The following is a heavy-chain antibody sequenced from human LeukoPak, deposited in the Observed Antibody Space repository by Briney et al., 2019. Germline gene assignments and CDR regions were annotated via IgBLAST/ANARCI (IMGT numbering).Heavy chain of an antibody. D-gene: IGHD3-22*01. CDR1: GYTFTGYH. J-gene: IGHJ4*02. CDR2: INPNSGGT. Sequence: ASVKVSCKASGYTFTGYHMHWVRQAPGQGLEWMGRINPNSGGTNYAQKFQGRVTMTRDTSISTAYMELSRLRSDDTAVYYCASWVRSTSCLDYYDSSGCLDYWGQGTLVTVSS. V-gene: IGHV1-2*06. CDR3: ASWVRSTSCLDYYDSSGCLDY.